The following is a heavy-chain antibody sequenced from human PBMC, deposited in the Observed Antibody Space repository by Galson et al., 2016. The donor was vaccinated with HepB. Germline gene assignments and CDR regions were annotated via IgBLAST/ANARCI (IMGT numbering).Heavy chain of an antibody. CDR1: GLDFRRYW. CDR2: INADGTAT. V-gene: IGHV3-74*01. Sequence: SLRLSCAVSGLDFRRYWMHWVRQTPGEGLVWVSRINADGTATGYADSVKGRFTISRDDAKNTLYLQMNTLRVEDTAVYYCTRETRWYFDLWGRGTLLTVS. J-gene: IGHJ2*01. CDR3: TRETRWYFDL.